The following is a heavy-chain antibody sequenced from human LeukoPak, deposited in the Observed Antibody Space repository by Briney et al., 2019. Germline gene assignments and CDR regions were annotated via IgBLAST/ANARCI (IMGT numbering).Heavy chain of an antibody. J-gene: IGHJ4*02. V-gene: IGHV3-23*01. Sequence: GGSLTLSCAASGLTFSSYPMTWVRQAPGKGLDWVSTVTSGSGVNTYYADSVKGRFTLSRDNSRNTLYLQMNSLRAEDTAVYHWGRDCTGGTCHSGYWGQGTLVTVSS. CDR3: GRDCTGGTCHSGY. CDR1: GLTFSSYP. CDR2: VTSGSGVNT. D-gene: IGHD2-15*01.